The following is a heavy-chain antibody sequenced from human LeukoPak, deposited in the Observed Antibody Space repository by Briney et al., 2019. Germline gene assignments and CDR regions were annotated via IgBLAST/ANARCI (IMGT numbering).Heavy chain of an antibody. CDR2: FDPEDGET. CDR1: GYTLTEAS. D-gene: IGHD3-10*01. CDR3: ATPPHYYGSGSYPFDY. Sequence: ASVKVSCKVSGYTLTEASMHWVRQAPGKGLEWMGGFDPEDGETIYAQKFQGRVTMTEDTSTDTAYMELSSLRSEDTAVYYCATPPHYYGSGSYPFDYWGQGTLVTVSS. J-gene: IGHJ4*02. V-gene: IGHV1-24*01.